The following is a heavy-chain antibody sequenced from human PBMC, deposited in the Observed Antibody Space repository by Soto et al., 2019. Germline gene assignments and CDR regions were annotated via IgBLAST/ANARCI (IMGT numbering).Heavy chain of an antibody. CDR2: INPSGGNI. Sequence: QVQLVQSGAEVKKPGASVKVSCKASGYTFTTYYIHWVRQAPGQGLEWMGIINPSGGNITYAQKFQGXVTMTRDTSTSTVYMELSSLRSEDTAVYYCGRDGGYQRFDYWGQGALVTVSP. CDR1: GYTFTTYY. V-gene: IGHV1-46*03. CDR3: GRDGGYQRFDY. D-gene: IGHD2-2*01. J-gene: IGHJ4*02.